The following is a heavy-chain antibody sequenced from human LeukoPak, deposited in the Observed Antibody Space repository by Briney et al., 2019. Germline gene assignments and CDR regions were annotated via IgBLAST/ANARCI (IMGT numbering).Heavy chain of an antibody. CDR1: GGSFSNYY. CDR2: IIHSGST. CDR3: ARHTSSWPNLDF. Sequence: SGTLSLTCAVYGGSFSNYYWSWIRQPPGRGLEWIGEIIHSGSTNYNPSLKSRVTISVDTSKRHFSLRLSSVTAADTAGYYCARHTSSWPNLDFWGQGTLVTVSS. D-gene: IGHD6-13*01. J-gene: IGHJ4*02. V-gene: IGHV4-34*12.